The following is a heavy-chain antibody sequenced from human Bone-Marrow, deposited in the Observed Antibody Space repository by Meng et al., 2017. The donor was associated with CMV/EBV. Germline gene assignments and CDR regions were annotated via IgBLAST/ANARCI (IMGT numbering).Heavy chain of an antibody. Sequence: SETLSLTCAVYGGSFSGYYWSWIRQPPGKGLEWIGEINHSGSTNYNPSLKSRVTISVDTSKNQFSLKLSSVTAADTAVYYCARHRYSGSYSGAFDIWGQGNTVTVSS. J-gene: IGHJ3*02. CDR1: GGSFSGYY. CDR3: ARHRYSGSYSGAFDI. V-gene: IGHV4-34*01. CDR2: INHSGST. D-gene: IGHD1-26*01.